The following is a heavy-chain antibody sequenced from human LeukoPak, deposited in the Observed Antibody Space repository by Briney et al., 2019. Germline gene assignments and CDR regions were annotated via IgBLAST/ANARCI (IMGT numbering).Heavy chain of an antibody. CDR3: ARFYYDSSGYWYVGY. D-gene: IGHD3-22*01. J-gene: IGHJ4*02. CDR1: GGSFSGYY. CDR2: INHSGST. Sequence: SETLSLTCAVYGGSFSGYYWSWIRQPPGKGLEWIGEINHSGSTNYNPSLKSRVTISVDTSKNQFSLKLSSVTAADTAVYHCARFYYDSSGYWYVGYWGQGTLVTVSS. V-gene: IGHV4-34*01.